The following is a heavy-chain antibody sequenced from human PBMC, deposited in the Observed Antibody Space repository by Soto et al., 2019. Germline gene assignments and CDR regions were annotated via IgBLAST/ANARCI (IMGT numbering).Heavy chain of an antibody. CDR2: IYTSGST. Sequence: SETLSLTCTVSGGSISSYYWSWIRQPAGKGLEWIGRIYTSGSTNYNPSLKSRVTMSVDTSKNQFSLKLSSVTAADTAVYYCARVGWGRSRITVYYYYYGMDVWGQGTTVNDS. D-gene: IGHD3-16*01. CDR3: ARVGWGRSRITVYYYYYGMDV. CDR1: GGSISSYY. J-gene: IGHJ6*02. V-gene: IGHV4-4*07.